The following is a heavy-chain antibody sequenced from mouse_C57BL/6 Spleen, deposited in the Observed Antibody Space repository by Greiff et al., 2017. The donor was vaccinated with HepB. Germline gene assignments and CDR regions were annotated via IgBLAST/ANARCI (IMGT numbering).Heavy chain of an antibody. CDR2: ISSGGDYI. CDR3: TRDTDYYGSSYYAMDY. J-gene: IGHJ4*01. D-gene: IGHD1-1*01. V-gene: IGHV5-9-1*02. Sequence: EVKLMESGEGLVKPGGSLKLSCAASGFTFSSYAMSWVRQTPEKRLEWVAYISSGGDYIYYADTVKGRFTISRDNARNTLYLQMSSLKSEDTAMYYCTRDTDYYGSSYYAMDYWGQGTSVTVSS. CDR1: GFTFSSYA.